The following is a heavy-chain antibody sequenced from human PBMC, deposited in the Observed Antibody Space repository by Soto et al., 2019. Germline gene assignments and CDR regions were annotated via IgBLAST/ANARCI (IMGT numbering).Heavy chain of an antibody. Sequence: GGSLRLSCAASEFTFSNYAMSWVRQAPGKGLEWVSGISGSGGSTYYADSVKGRSTISRDNSKNTLYLQMNSLRAEDTAVYFCAKDWAYYFTKVAFDIWGQGTMVTVSS. V-gene: IGHV3-23*01. J-gene: IGHJ3*02. CDR3: AKDWAYYFTKVAFDI. CDR2: ISGSGGST. D-gene: IGHD3-10*01. CDR1: EFTFSNYA.